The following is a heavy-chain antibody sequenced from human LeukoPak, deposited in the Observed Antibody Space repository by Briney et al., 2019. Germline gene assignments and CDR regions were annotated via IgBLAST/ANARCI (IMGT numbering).Heavy chain of an antibody. CDR2: ISYDGSNK. CDR1: GFTFSSYG. D-gene: IGHD2-2*01. CDR3: AKVPFLTRYCSSTSCYVGYFDY. J-gene: IGHJ4*02. V-gene: IGHV3-30*18. Sequence: GGSLRLSCAASGFTFSSYGMHWVRQAPGKGLEWVALISYDGSNKYYADSVKGRFTISRDNSKNTLYLKMNSLRAEDTAVYYCAKVPFLTRYCSSTSCYVGYFDYWGQGTLVTVSS.